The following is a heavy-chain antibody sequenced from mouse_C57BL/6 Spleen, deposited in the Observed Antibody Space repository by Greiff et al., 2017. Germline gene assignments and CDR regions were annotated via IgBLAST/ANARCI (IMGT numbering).Heavy chain of an antibody. V-gene: IGHV3-8*01. Sequence: EVQGVESGPGLAKPSQTLSLTCSVTGYSITSDYWNWIRKFPGNKLEYMGYISYSGSTYYNPSLKSRISITRDTSKNQYYLQLNSVTTEDTATYYCARWTTVVALRSYWYFDVWGTGTTVTVSS. CDR2: ISYSGST. CDR1: GYSITSDY. D-gene: IGHD1-1*01. CDR3: ARWTTVVALRSYWYFDV. J-gene: IGHJ1*03.